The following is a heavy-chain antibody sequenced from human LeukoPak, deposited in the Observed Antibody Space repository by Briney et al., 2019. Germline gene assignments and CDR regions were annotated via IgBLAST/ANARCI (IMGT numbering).Heavy chain of an antibody. CDR2: IYYSGST. J-gene: IGHJ4*02. CDR1: GYSFTSGHY. Sequence: SETLSLTCSVSGYSFTSGHYWGWIRQPPGKGLEWIGSIYYSGSTYYNPSLKSRVTISVDTSKNQFSLKLTSVTAADTAVYYCARHYCTGGSCYRSDYWGQGTLVTVSS. V-gene: IGHV4-38-2*01. CDR3: ARHYCTGGSCYRSDY. D-gene: IGHD2-15*01.